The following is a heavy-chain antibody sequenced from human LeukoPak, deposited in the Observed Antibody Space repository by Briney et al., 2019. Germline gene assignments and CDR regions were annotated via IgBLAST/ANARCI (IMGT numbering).Heavy chain of an antibody. CDR3: ARGWGALTAPIGY. V-gene: IGHV4-34*01. D-gene: IGHD3-16*01. Sequence: SESLSLTCAVYGESFSGYYWSWIRQPPGKGLEWIGEINHSGSTNYNPSLKSRVTISVDTSKNQFSLKLSSVTAADTAVYYCARGWGALTAPIGYWGQGTLVTVSS. J-gene: IGHJ4*02. CDR1: GESFSGYY. CDR2: INHSGST.